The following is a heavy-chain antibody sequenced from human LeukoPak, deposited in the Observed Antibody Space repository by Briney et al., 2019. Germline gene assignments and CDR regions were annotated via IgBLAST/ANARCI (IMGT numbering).Heavy chain of an antibody. V-gene: IGHV4-4*07. Sequence: SETLSLTCAVYGGSFSGYYWSWIRQPAGKGLEWIGRIYTSGSTNYNPSLKSRVTMSVDTSKNQFSLKLSSVTAADTAVYYCARDSYYYGSGSSPFDYWGQGTLVTVSS. D-gene: IGHD3-10*01. CDR1: GGSFSGYY. CDR3: ARDSYYYGSGSSPFDY. CDR2: IYTSGST. J-gene: IGHJ4*02.